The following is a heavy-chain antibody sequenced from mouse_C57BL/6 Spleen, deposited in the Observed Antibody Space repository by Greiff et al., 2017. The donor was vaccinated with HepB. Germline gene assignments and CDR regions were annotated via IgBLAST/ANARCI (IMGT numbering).Heavy chain of an antibody. CDR2: IWGDGST. Sequence: VKLVESGPGLVAPSQSLSITCTVSGFSLTSYGVSWVRQPPGKGLEWLGVIWGDGSTNYHSALISRLSISKDNSKSQVFLKLTSLQTDDTATYYCAKEWDVYYDAMDYWGQGTSVTVSS. CDR1: GFSLTSYG. CDR3: AKEWDVYYDAMDY. V-gene: IGHV2-3*01. D-gene: IGHD1-3*01. J-gene: IGHJ4*01.